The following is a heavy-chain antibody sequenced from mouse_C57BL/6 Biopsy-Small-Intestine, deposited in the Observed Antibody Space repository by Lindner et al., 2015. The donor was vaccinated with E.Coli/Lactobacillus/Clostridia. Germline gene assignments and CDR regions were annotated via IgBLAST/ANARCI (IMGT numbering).Heavy chain of an antibody. V-gene: IGHV1-80*01. CDR3: SRGGGRYFDY. J-gene: IGHJ2*02. Sequence: VQLQESGAELVKPGASVKISCKASGYAFSSYWMNWVKQRPGKGLEWIGQIYPGDGDTNYNGKFKGKATLTADKSSSTAYMQFSSLTSEDSAIYYCSRGGGRYFDYWGQGTSLTVSS. CDR1: GYAFSSYW. CDR2: IYPGDGDT. D-gene: IGHD1-1*01.